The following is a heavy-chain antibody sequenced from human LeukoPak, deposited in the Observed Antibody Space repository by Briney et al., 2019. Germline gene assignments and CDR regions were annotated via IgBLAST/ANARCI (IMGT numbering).Heavy chain of an antibody. V-gene: IGHV3-30*18. CDR1: GFTFSSYG. Sequence: PGGSLRLSCAASGFTFSSYGMHWVRQAPGKGLEWVAVISYDGSNKYYADSVKGRFTISRDNSKNTLYLQMNSLRAEDTAVYYCAKDRGVTATYGMDVWGQGTTATVSS. CDR2: ISYDGSNK. J-gene: IGHJ6*02. CDR3: AKDRGVTATYGMDV. D-gene: IGHD2-21*02.